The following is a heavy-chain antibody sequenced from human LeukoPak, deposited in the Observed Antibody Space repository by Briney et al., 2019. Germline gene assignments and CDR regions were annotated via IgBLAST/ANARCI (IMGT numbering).Heavy chain of an antibody. V-gene: IGHV3-23*01. CDR3: ARIECSSTNCYDPQRRPYDY. J-gene: IGHJ4*02. D-gene: IGHD2-2*01. Sequence: GGSLRLSCAASGYTFSSYAMTWVPQAPGKGLECVSGLSGSGGSTYYADSVKGRFTISRDNSKNTLYLQRNSLRDEHTAVYYCARIECSSTNCYDPQRRPYDYWGQGTLVTVSS. CDR2: LSGSGGST. CDR1: GYTFSSYA.